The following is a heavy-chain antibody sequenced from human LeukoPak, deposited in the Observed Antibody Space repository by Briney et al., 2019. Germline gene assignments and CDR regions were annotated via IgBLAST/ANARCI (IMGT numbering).Heavy chain of an antibody. J-gene: IGHJ4*02. V-gene: IGHV3-7*01. Sequence: GGSLRLSCAASGFTFSSYWMSWVRQAPGKGLEWVANIKQDGSEKYYVDSVKGRFTIYRDNAKNSLYLQMNSLRAEDTAVYYCAKDEGYYDILTGYYSRGTDYWGQGTLVTVSS. CDR1: GFTFSSYW. D-gene: IGHD3-9*01. CDR3: AKDEGYYDILTGYYSRGTDY. CDR2: IKQDGSEK.